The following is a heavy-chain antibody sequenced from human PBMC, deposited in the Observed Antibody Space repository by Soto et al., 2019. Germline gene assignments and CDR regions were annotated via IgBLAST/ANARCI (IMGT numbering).Heavy chain of an antibody. Sequence: QVQLVQSGAEVKKPGASVKVSCKASGYTFTSYDINWVRQATGQGLEWMGWMIPNSGNTVYAQKFQXXVXMXXNTSISTAYMELSSLTSEDTAVYYCARGSSGWYDPWGQGTLVTVSS. V-gene: IGHV1-8*01. CDR3: ARGSSGWYDP. CDR2: MIPNSGNT. CDR1: GYTFTSYD. J-gene: IGHJ5*02. D-gene: IGHD6-19*01.